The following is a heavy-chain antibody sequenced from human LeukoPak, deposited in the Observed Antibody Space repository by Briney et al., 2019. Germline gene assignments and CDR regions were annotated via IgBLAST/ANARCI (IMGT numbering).Heavy chain of an antibody. CDR1: VYTLTELS. Sequence: ASVKVSCKVSVYTLTELSMHWVRQAPGHGLEWMGGFDPEDGETIYAQKFQGRVTMTEDTSTDTAYMELSSLRSEDTAVYYCATPRLYSGSYFAFDIWGQGTMVTVSS. D-gene: IGHD1-26*01. J-gene: IGHJ3*02. CDR2: FDPEDGET. CDR3: ATPRLYSGSYFAFDI. V-gene: IGHV1-24*01.